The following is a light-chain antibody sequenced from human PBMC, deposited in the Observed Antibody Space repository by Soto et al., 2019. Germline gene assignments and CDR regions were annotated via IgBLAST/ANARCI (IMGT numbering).Light chain of an antibody. CDR3: SSYTSKNTVV. CDR2: EVD. CDR1: SSDVGASNF. J-gene: IGLJ2*01. V-gene: IGLV2-14*01. Sequence: QPALTQPASVSGSPGQSITISCTGTSSDVGASNFVSWFQQHPGQAPKLIISEVDNRPSGVSNRFSGSKSGNTASLTNSGLQGGEEADYFCSSYTSKNTVVLGGGTKVTV.